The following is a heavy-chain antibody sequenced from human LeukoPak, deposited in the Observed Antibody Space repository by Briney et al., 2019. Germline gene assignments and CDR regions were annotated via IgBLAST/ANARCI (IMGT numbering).Heavy chain of an antibody. V-gene: IGHV4-4*02. Sequence: SETLSLTCAVSGGSISSSNWWSWVRQPPGKGLEWIGEIYHSGSTNYNPSLKSRVTISVNKSKNQFSLKLSSVTAADTAVYYCASRGGYDILTSYSYWGQGTLVTVSS. CDR1: GGSISSSNW. CDR3: ASRGGYDILTSYSY. D-gene: IGHD3-9*01. J-gene: IGHJ4*02. CDR2: IYHSGST.